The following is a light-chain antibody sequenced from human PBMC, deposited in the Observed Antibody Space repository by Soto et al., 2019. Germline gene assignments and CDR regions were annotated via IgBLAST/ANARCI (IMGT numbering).Light chain of an antibody. CDR1: QGINND. V-gene: IGKV1-33*01. J-gene: IGKJ3*01. CDR3: QQYGDLPFT. CDR2: GAS. Sequence: DIQMTQSPSSLSASVGDRVTITCQASQGINNDLNWYQHKLEKAPKLLIYGASTLETGVPSRFSGSGSGTEFMFTISSLQPEDIGTYYCQQYGDLPFTFGPGTKVAI.